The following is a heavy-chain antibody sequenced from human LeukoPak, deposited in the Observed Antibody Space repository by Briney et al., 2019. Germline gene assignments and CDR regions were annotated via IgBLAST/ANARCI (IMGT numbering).Heavy chain of an antibody. V-gene: IGHV3-21*04. Sequence: GGSLRLSCAASGFTFSSYSMNWVRQAPGKGLEWVSSISSSSSYIYYADSVKGRFAISRDNSKNTLYLQMNSLRAEDTAVYYCAKEGYYYGSGSYYRLSYFDYWGQGTLVTVSS. CDR3: AKEGYYYGSGSYYRLSYFDY. CDR2: ISSSSSYI. J-gene: IGHJ4*02. CDR1: GFTFSSYS. D-gene: IGHD3-10*01.